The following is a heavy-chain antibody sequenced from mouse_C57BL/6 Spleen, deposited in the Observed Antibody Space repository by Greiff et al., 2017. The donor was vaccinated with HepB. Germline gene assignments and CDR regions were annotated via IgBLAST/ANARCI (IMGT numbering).Heavy chain of an antibody. D-gene: IGHD1-1*01. CDR1: GFTFSSYA. CDR3: AREGATVVATRYFDV. CDR2: ISDGGSYT. Sequence: EVKVVESGGGLVKPGGSLKLSCAASGFTFSSYAMSWVRQTPEKRLEWVATISDGGSYTYYPDNVKGRFTISRDNAKNNLYLQMSHLKSEDTAMYYCAREGATVVATRYFDVWGTGTTVTVSS. J-gene: IGHJ1*03. V-gene: IGHV5-4*01.